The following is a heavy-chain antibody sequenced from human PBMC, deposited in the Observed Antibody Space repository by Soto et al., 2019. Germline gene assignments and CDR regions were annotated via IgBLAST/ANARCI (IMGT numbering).Heavy chain of an antibody. D-gene: IGHD3-22*01. CDR3: ARTYYYDSSGTWFDY. CDR1: GGSISSYY. Sequence: SETLSLTCTVSGGSISSYYWSWIRQPPGKGLEWIGYIYYSGSTNYNPSLKSRVTISVDTSKNQFSLKLSSVTVADTAVYYCARTYYYDSSGTWFDYWGQGTLVTVSS. CDR2: IYYSGST. J-gene: IGHJ4*02. V-gene: IGHV4-59*01.